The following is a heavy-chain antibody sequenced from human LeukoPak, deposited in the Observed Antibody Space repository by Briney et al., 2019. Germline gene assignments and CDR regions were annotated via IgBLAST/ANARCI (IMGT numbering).Heavy chain of an antibody. Sequence: GGSLRLSCVASGFPFSSYWMTWVRQAPGKGLEWVANIKQDGSKKSYVDSVKGRFTISRDNAKNSLYLQMNSLRAEDTAIYYCARLLSGWYLADYWGQGTLVTVSS. V-gene: IGHV3-7*01. J-gene: IGHJ4*02. CDR1: GFPFSSYW. CDR2: IKQDGSKK. D-gene: IGHD6-19*01. CDR3: ARLLSGWYLADY.